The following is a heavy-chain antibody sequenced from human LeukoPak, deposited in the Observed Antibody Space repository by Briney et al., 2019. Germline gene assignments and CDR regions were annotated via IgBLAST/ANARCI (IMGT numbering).Heavy chain of an antibody. CDR3: ARVVGYGGNRWFDP. J-gene: IGHJ5*02. CDR1: GYTFTSFG. V-gene: IGHV1-18*01. Sequence: ASVKVSCKAYGYTFTSFGINWVRQAPGQGLEWMGWINSNNGNTNYAQKLQGRVTMTTDTSTSTAYMELRSLRSDDTAVYYCARVVGYGGNRWFDPWGQGTLVTVSS. D-gene: IGHD4-23*01. CDR2: INSNNGNT.